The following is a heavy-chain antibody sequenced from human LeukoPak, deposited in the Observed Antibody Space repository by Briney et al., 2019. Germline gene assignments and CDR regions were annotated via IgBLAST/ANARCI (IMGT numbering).Heavy chain of an antibody. CDR3: ARAGGYCGRISCPYYFDY. Sequence: ASETLSLTCAVYGGSFSGYYWSWIRQPPGKGLEWIGYIYYSGSTNYNPSLKSRVTISVDTSKNQFSLKLSSVTAADTAVYYCARAGGYCGRISCPYYFDYWGQGSLVAVSS. CDR2: IYYSGST. V-gene: IGHV4-59*01. D-gene: IGHD2-15*01. CDR1: GGSFSGYY. J-gene: IGHJ4*02.